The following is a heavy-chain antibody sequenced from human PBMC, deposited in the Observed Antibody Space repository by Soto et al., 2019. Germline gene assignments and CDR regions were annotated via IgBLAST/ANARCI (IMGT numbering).Heavy chain of an antibody. Sequence: QPGGSLRLSCAASGFTFDDYTMHLVRQAPGKGLEWVSLISWDGGSTYYADSVKGRFTISRDNSKNSLYLQMNSLRTEDTALYYCAKQKHPGSGCLEYWGEGTPVTVSP. CDR1: GFTFDDYT. D-gene: IGHD6-19*01. V-gene: IGHV3-43*01. J-gene: IGHJ4*02. CDR2: ISWDGGST. CDR3: AKQKHPGSGCLEY.